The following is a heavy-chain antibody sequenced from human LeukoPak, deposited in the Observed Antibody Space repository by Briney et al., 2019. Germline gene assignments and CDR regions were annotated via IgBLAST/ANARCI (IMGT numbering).Heavy chain of an antibody. CDR3: ARDKGVRGVIIRVFDY. Sequence: ASVKVSCKASGYTFTSYGISWMRQAPGQGLEWMGWISACNGNTNYAQKLQGRVTMTTDTSTSTAYMELRSLRSDDTAVYYCARDKGVRGVIIRVFDYWGQGTLVTVSS. V-gene: IGHV1-18*01. J-gene: IGHJ4*02. CDR1: GYTFTSYG. D-gene: IGHD3-10*01. CDR2: ISACNGNT.